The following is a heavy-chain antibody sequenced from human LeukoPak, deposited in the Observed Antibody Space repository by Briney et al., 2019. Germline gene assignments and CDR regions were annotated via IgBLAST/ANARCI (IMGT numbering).Heavy chain of an antibody. Sequence: ASVKVSCKVSGYTLTESSMHWVRQAPGKGLEWMGGVDPEDGETIYAQKFQGRVTMTEDTSTDTAYMELSSLRSEDTAVYYCAPRPRIRYFEGASDFDYWGQGTLVAVSS. CDR2: VDPEDGET. CDR1: GYTLTESS. CDR3: APRPRIRYFEGASDFDY. J-gene: IGHJ4*02. D-gene: IGHD3-9*01. V-gene: IGHV1-24*01.